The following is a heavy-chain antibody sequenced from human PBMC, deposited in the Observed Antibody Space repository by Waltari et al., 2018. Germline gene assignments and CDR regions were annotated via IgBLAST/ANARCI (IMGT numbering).Heavy chain of an antibody. CDR3: ARDEADSSLDY. J-gene: IGHJ4*02. CDR1: GFTFSRHW. V-gene: IGHV3-7*01. D-gene: IGHD6-13*01. CDR2: IKQYGSEK. Sequence: EVQLVESGGGLVQPGGSLRLSCAASGFTFSRHWLSWVRQAPGTGLEWVANIKQYGSEKYYVDSVKGRFTISRDNAKNSLYLQMNSLRAEDTAVYYCARDEADSSLDYWGQGTLVTVSS.